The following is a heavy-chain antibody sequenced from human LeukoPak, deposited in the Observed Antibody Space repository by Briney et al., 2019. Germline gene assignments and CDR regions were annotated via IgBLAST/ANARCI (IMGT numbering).Heavy chain of an antibody. D-gene: IGHD1-1*01. V-gene: IGHV1-2*06. CDR3: ASTTRNWNPWGARDY. CDR1: GYTFTGYY. Sequence: GASVKVSCKASGYTFTGYYMHWVRQAPGQALEWMGRINPNSSGTNYAQKFQGRVTMTMDTSISTAYMELSRLRSDDTAVYYCASTTRNWNPWGARDYWGQGTLVTVSS. J-gene: IGHJ4*02. CDR2: INPNSSGT.